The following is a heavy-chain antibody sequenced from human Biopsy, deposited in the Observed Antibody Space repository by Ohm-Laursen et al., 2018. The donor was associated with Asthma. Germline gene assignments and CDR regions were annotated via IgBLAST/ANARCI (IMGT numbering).Heavy chain of an antibody. D-gene: IGHD6-6*01. CDR3: AHTVSSRYDY. V-gene: IGHV2-5*02. J-gene: IGHJ4*01. Sequence: TQTLTLTFSFSGFSLTQSGVGVGWIRQAPGKALEWLAVIYWDDDKRYSPSLRGRLTITTDTSKRQVLLALTNVDPVDTATYFCAHTVSSRYDYWGQGTRVSVPS. CDR1: GFSLTQSGVG. CDR2: IYWDDDK.